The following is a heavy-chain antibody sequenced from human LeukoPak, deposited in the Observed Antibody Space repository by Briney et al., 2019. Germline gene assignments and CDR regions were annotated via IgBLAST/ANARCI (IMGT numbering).Heavy chain of an antibody. D-gene: IGHD6-19*01. V-gene: IGHV3-30*04. Sequence: PGRSLRLSCAASGFTFSTYALHWVRQAPGKGLEWVAVTSYNGNNNYYTDSVKGRFTISRDNSKNTLYLQMNGLRVEDTAVYHCARALNSAWHNIDHWGQGTLVTVPS. CDR1: GFTFSTYA. CDR2: TSYNGNNN. J-gene: IGHJ5*02. CDR3: ARALNSAWHNIDH.